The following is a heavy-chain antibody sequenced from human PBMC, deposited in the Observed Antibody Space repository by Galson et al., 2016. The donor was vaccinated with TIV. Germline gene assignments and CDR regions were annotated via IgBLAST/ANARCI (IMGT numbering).Heavy chain of an antibody. D-gene: IGHD5-18*01. J-gene: IGHJ6*02. CDR1: GFTFQDYG. CDR3: AKARGYGYGSPRDYYYGMDV. CDR2: ISSNSVSR. V-gene: IGHV3-9*01. Sequence: SLRLSCAASGFTFQDYGMQWVRNAPGRGLEWVSGISSNSVSRGYAASVKGRFTVSRDNAKHSLYLQMNTLRGEDTALYYCAKARGYGYGSPRDYYYGMDVWGPGTTVTVSS.